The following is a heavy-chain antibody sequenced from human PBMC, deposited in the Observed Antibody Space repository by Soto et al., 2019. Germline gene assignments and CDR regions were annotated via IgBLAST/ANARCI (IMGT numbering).Heavy chain of an antibody. D-gene: IGHD3-22*01. CDR2: IIPIFGTA. CDR3: ARPRTYYYDSSGEYFDY. CDR1: GGTFSSYA. J-gene: IGHJ4*02. V-gene: IGHV1-69*13. Sequence: ASVKVSCKASGGTFSSYAISWVRQAPGQGLEWMGGIIPIFGTANYAQKFQGRVTITADESTSTAYMELSSLRSEDTAVYYCARPRTYYYDSSGEYFDYWGQGTLVTVSS.